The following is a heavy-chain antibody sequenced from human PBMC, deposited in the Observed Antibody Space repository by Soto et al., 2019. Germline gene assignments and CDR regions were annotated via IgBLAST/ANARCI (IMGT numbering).Heavy chain of an antibody. V-gene: IGHV3-30-3*01. CDR2: ISYDGSNK. CDR1: GFTFSSYA. Sequence: GGSLRLSCAASGFTFSSYAMHWVRQAPGKGLEWVAVISYDGSNKYYADSVKGRFTISRDNSKNTLYLQMNSLRAEDTAVYYCARDRPPVTRLVPTKIYYYYYGMDVWGQGTTVTVSS. D-gene: IGHD4-17*01. CDR3: ARDRPPVTRLVPTKIYYYYYGMDV. J-gene: IGHJ6*02.